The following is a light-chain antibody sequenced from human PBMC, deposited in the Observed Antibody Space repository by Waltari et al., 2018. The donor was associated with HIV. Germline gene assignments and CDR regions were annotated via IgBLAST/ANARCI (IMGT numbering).Light chain of an antibody. CDR2: TNN. Sequence: QSVLTQPPSASGTPGQRATIHCSGSTSNIATNTVHWYQQLPGTAPKLLTYTNNQGPSGVPARFSGSKSGTSASLAISGLQSDDDADYYCATWDDSLNGWVFGGGTRLTVL. CDR1: TSNIATNT. CDR3: ATWDDSLNGWV. V-gene: IGLV1-44*01. J-gene: IGLJ3*02.